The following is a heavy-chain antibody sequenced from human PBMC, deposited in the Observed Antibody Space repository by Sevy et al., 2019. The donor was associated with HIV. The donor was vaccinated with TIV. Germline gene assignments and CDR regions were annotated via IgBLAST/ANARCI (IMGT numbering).Heavy chain of an antibody. D-gene: IGHD6-13*01. CDR2: IYPGDSDT. CDR1: GYSFTSYW. CDR3: ARHKGGLRSSSWSAWTGGFDP. Sequence: GESLKISCKGSGYSFTSYWIGWVRQMPGKGLEWMGIIYPGDSDTKYSPSFQGQVTISADRSISTAYLQWGCLKASDTGRSYCARHKGGLRSSSWSAWTGGFDPWGQGTLVTVSS. J-gene: IGHJ5*02. V-gene: IGHV5-51*01.